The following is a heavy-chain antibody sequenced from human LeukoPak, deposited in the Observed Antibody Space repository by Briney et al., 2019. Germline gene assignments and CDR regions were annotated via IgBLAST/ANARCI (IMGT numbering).Heavy chain of an antibody. D-gene: IGHD3-16*01. J-gene: IGHJ3*02. V-gene: IGHV3-72*01. Sequence: GGSLRLSCAASGFTFGDYILDWVRQAPGKGLEWVGRIRRRSNSYTTTEYAASVKDRFITSRDDSKNSLYLDMNSLKTEDTAMYYCTRDGGDSTHNAFYMWGQGTMVTVSS. CDR3: TRDGGDSTHNAFYM. CDR1: GFTFGDYI. CDR2: IRRRSNSYTTT.